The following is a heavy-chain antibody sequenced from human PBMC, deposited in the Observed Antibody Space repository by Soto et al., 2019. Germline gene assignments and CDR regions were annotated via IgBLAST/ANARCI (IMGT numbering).Heavy chain of an antibody. CDR3: ARDFSGYDLSYGMDV. CDR1: GYTFTSYA. CDR2: INAGNGNT. Sequence: SVKVSCKASGYTFTSYAMHWVRQAPGQRLEWMGWINAGNGNTKYSQKFQGRVTITRDTSASTAYMELSSLRSEDTAVYYCARDFSGYDLSYGMDVWGQGTTVTVSS. J-gene: IGHJ6*02. D-gene: IGHD3-22*01. V-gene: IGHV1-3*01.